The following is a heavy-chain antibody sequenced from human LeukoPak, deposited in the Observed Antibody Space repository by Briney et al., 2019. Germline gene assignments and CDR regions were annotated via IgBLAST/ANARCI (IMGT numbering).Heavy chain of an antibody. V-gene: IGHV3-23*01. CDR3: AKAVAYYYDSSGYPFDY. CDR1: GFSFSSYG. CDR2: ISGSGEST. J-gene: IGHJ4*02. Sequence: GGSLRLSCVGSGFSFSSYGMTWVRQAPGKGLEWVSAISGSGESTYNAGSVQGRFTISRDNSKNTLSLQMNSLRAEDTAVYYCAKAVAYYYDSSGYPFDYWGQGTLVTVSS. D-gene: IGHD3-22*01.